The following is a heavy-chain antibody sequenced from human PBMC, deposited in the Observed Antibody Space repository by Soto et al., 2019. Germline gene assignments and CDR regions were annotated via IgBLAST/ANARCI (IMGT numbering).Heavy chain of an antibody. D-gene: IGHD1-26*01. J-gene: IGHJ6*02. CDR1: GFTFTSSA. Sequence: QMQLVQSGPEVKKPGTSVKVSCKASGFTFTSSAMQWVRKARGQRLEWIGWIVVGSGNTNYAQKFQERVTITRDMSTSTAYMELSSLRSEDTAVYYCAAGAKGWELLYYYGMDVWGQGTTVTVSS. V-gene: IGHV1-58*02. CDR2: IVVGSGNT. CDR3: AAGAKGWELLYYYGMDV.